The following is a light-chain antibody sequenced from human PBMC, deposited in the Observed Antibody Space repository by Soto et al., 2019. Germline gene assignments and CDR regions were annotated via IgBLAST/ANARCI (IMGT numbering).Light chain of an antibody. Sequence: EIVLTQSPGTLSLSPGERGTLSCRASQIVSSNHLAWYQHKPGQAPRLLIYGASSRATGVPDRFFGSGSGANFTLTISRLEPEDSAMYYCQQYGSSPWTFGQGTKVEIK. V-gene: IGKV3-20*01. CDR1: QIVSSNH. CDR3: QQYGSSPWT. CDR2: GAS. J-gene: IGKJ1*01.